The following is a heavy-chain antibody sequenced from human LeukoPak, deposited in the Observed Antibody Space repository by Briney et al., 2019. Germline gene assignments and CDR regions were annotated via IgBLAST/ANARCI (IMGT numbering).Heavy chain of an antibody. CDR1: GYTFTSYD. D-gene: IGHD1-1*01. J-gene: IGHJ6*03. Sequence: ASVKVSCKSSGYTFTSYDINWVRQATGQGLEWMGWMNPNSGNTGYAQKFQGRVTMTRNTSISTAYMELSSLRSEDTAVYYCARATRPYYYYYYMDVWGKGTAVTVSS. CDR3: ARATRPYYYYYYMDV. CDR2: MNPNSGNT. V-gene: IGHV1-8*01.